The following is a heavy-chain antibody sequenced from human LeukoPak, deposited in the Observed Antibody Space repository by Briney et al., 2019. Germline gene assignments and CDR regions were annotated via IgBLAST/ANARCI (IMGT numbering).Heavy chain of an antibody. Sequence: SETLSLTCTVSGGPGSSYFWSWVRQSPEKGLEWIGYIYNSGNTNYNPSLKSRVTISRDMSRNQFSLKVRSVTPADTAVYYCARVSGSGWYYFDHWGQGALVTVSS. CDR1: GGPGSSYF. V-gene: IGHV4-59*02. J-gene: IGHJ4*02. D-gene: IGHD6-19*01. CDR2: IYNSGNT. CDR3: ARVSGSGWYYFDH.